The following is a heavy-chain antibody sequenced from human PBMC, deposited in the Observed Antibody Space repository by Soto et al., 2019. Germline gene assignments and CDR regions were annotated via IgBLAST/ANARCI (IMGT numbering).Heavy chain of an antibody. D-gene: IGHD3-3*01. Sequence: GASVKVSCKASGFTFSSHGFSWVRQAPGQGLEWMGWISSYNGERNFAQKFQGRVTMTEDTSTDTAYMELSSLRSEDTAVYYCATPGLLWSGSLAPIDYWGQGTLVTVSS. CDR3: ATPGLLWSGSLAPIDY. CDR1: GFTFSSHG. J-gene: IGHJ4*02. CDR2: ISSYNGER. V-gene: IGHV1-18*01.